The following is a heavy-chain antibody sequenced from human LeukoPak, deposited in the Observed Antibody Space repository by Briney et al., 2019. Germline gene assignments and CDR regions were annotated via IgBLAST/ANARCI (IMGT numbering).Heavy chain of an antibody. J-gene: IGHJ6*04. D-gene: IGHD4-23*01. V-gene: IGHV3-21*01. CDR1: GFTFSSYS. CDR3: ARDSGGGRRRYYYYYYGMDV. CDR2: ISSSSSYI. Sequence: SGGSLRLSCAASGFTFSSYSMNWVRQAPGKGLEWVSSISSSSSYIYYADSVKGRFTISRDNAKNSLYLQMNSLRAEDTAVYYCARDSGGGRRRYYYYYYGMDVWGKGTTVTVSS.